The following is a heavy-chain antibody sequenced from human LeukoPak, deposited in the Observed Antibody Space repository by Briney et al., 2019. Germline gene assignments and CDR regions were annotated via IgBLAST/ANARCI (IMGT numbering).Heavy chain of an antibody. J-gene: IGHJ4*02. D-gene: IGHD3-10*01. CDR1: GLTFSNYG. V-gene: IGHV3-33*01. CDR3: ATDGSHSDIDC. CDR2: IWNDGSNK. Sequence: GRSLRLSCTASGLTFSNYGMHWVRQAPGKGLEWVAIIWNDGSNKYYVDSVKGRFTVSRDNSKNTLYLQMNSLRAEDTAVYYCATDGSHSDIDCWGQGTLVTVSS.